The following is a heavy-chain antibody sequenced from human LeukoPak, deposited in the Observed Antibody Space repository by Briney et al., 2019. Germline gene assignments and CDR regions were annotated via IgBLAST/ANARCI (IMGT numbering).Heavy chain of an antibody. D-gene: IGHD2-2*02. CDR3: AKGDCSSTSCYTSPFDY. CDR1: GFTFSSYS. V-gene: IGHV3-48*01. J-gene: IGHJ4*02. Sequence: GGSLRLSCAASGFTFSSYSMNWVRQAPGKGLEWVSYISSSSSTIYYADSVKGRFTISRDNSKNTLYLQMNSLRAEDTAVYYCAKGDCSSTSCYTSPFDYWGQGTLVTVSS. CDR2: ISSSSSTI.